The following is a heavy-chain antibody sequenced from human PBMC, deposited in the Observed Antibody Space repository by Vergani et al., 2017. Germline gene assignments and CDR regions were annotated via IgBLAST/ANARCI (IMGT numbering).Heavy chain of an antibody. D-gene: IGHD6-19*01. CDR3: TTGKGGWYDFDY. Sequence: EVQLVESGGGLVQPGGSLRLSCAASGFTFSSYAMSWVRQAPGKGLEWGSAISGSGGSTYYADSVKGRFTISRDNSKNTLYLQMNSLRAEDTAVYYCTTGKGGWYDFDYWGQGTLVTVSS. J-gene: IGHJ4*02. CDR1: GFTFSSYA. V-gene: IGHV3-23*04. CDR2: ISGSGGST.